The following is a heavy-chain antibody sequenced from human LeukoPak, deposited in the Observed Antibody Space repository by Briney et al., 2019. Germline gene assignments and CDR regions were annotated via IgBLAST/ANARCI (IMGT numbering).Heavy chain of an antibody. J-gene: IGHJ4*02. CDR3: ARELHVERDDY. CDR2: ISANDGKT. V-gene: IGHV1-18*01. CDR1: GFVFTSYG. Sequence: ASVKVSCKASGFVFTSYGFTWVRQAPGQGLEWMGWISANDGKTHYSEKHQGRVTMSTDTVTSTAYMELRSLRSDDTAVYYCARELHVERDDYWGQGTLVTASS. D-gene: IGHD1-1*01.